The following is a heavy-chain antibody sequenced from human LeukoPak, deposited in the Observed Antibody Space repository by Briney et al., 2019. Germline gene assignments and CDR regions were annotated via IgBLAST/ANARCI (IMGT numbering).Heavy chain of an antibody. CDR3: ARKPSIAADIDY. D-gene: IGHD6-25*01. J-gene: IGHJ4*02. CDR2: ISYDGSNK. V-gene: IGHV3-30*03. Sequence: GGSLRPSCAASGFTFSSYGMHWVRQAPGKGLEWVAVISYDGSNKYYADSVKGRFTISRDNSKNTLYLQMNSLRAEDTAVYYCARKPSIAADIDYWGQGTLVTVSS. CDR1: GFTFSSYG.